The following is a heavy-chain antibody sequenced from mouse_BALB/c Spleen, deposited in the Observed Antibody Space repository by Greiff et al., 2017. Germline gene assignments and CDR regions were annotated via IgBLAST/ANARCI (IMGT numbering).Heavy chain of an antibody. CDR2: IRLKSNNYAT. D-gene: IGHD2-14*01. CDR1: GFTFSNYW. J-gene: IGHJ4*01. CDR3: TRVYRYDDYAMDY. Sequence: DVKLVESGGGLVQPGGSMKLSCVASGFTFSNYWMNWVRQSPEKGLEWVAEIRLKSNNYATHYAESVKGRFTISRDDSKSSVYLQMNNLRAEDTGIYYCTRVYRYDDYAMDYWGQGTSVTVSS. V-gene: IGHV6-6*02.